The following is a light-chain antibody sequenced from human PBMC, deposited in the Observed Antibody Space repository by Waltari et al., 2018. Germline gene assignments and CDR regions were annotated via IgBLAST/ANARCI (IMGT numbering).Light chain of an antibody. CDR3: QKYVSLPAT. CDR2: DAS. J-gene: IGKJ1*01. Sequence: EIVLTQSPATLSLSPGERATLSCRASQSVGRYLAWYQQKPGQAPRLLIYDASIRATGIPDRFSGSGSGTDFSLTINRLEPEDFAVYYCQKYVSLPATFGQGTKVEIK. CDR1: QSVGRY. V-gene: IGKV3-20*01.